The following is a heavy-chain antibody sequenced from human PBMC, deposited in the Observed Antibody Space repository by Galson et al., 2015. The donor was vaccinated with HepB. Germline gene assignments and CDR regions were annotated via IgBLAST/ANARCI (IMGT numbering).Heavy chain of an antibody. D-gene: IGHD2-8*01. V-gene: IGHV2-5*02. CDR2: LYWDDDK. J-gene: IGHJ4*02. Sequence: PALVKPTQTLTLTCTVSGFSLTTSGVGVGWIRQPPGKALEWLALLYWDDDKRLTPSLKSRLTITKDTSKNQVVLTMANMDPVDTGTYYCARRLEYDSEWNGEKNYFDYWGQGTLVTVSS. CDR3: ARRLEYDSEWNGEKNYFDY. CDR1: GFSLTTSGVG.